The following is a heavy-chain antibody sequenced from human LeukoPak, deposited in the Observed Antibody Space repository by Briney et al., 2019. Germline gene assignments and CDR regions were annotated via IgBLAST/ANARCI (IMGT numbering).Heavy chain of an antibody. V-gene: IGHV4-59*02. Sequence: SETLSLSCSVSGDSVTSHGWSWVRQPPGKGLEWIGYAYASGVNSDNCNPSLKSRVTISIDTSRNQFSLRLNSVTAADTAFYYCARDNRSSVDFWGQGTLVTVSS. CDR1: GDSVTSHG. D-gene: IGHD1-14*01. CDR2: AYASGVN. J-gene: IGHJ4*02. CDR3: ARDNRSSVDF.